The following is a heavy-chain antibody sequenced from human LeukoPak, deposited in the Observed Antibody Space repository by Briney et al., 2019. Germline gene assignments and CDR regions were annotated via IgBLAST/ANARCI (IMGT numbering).Heavy chain of an antibody. J-gene: IGHJ4*02. CDR2: IGSYSYGGTT. Sequence: GGSLRLSCPASGFTLGEYAMSRVRQAPGKGLEWVGFIGSYSYGGTTEYGASVKGRFTISRDDSKSIAYLQMNSLKTEDTAVYYCTRVIPTRYFDYWGQGMLVTVSS. CDR3: TRVIPTRYFDY. V-gene: IGHV3-49*04. CDR1: GFTLGEYA.